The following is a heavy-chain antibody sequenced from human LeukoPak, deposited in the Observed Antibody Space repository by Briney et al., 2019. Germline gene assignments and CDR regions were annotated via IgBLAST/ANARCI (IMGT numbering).Heavy chain of an antibody. CDR1: RYSFTTYW. CDR2: IYPGDSDT. V-gene: IGHV5-51*01. CDR3: ARQGWNDEENYFDY. Sequence: GESLKISCKGSRYSFTTYWIGWVRQMPGKGLEWMGSIYPGDSDTRYSPSFQGQVTISADKSISTAYLQWSSLKASDTAMYYCARQGWNDEENYFDYWGQGTLVTVSS. D-gene: IGHD1-1*01. J-gene: IGHJ4*02.